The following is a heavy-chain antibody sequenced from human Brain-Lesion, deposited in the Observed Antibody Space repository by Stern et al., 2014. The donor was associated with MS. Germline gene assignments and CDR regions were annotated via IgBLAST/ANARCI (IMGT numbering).Heavy chain of an antibody. D-gene: IGHD1-14*01. V-gene: IGHV1-69*09. J-gene: IGHJ6*02. Sequence: VQLVESGAELKKPGSSVKVSCKASGGTFSSYTLSWVRQAPGQGLEWMGKIIPSLGVANYAPKFQGRVTITADKFTGTAYMEVTSLRSEDTAIYYCTTSPYGLDAWGQGTTVTVSS. CDR3: TTSPYGLDA. CDR2: IIPSLGVA. CDR1: GGTFSSYT.